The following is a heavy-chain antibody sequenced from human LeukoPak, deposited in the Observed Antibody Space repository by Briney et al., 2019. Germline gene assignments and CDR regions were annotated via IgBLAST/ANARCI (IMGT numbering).Heavy chain of an antibody. CDR1: EFSLINAW. J-gene: IGHJ4*02. V-gene: IGHV3-15*01. Sequence: GGSLRLSCAASEFSLINAWMSWVRQAPGKGLEWVGRIRSEADGGTLDYAALVKGRFTISRDASKNTLYLQMNSLKTEDTAVYYCTTVIMGTPKDDYWGRGTLVIVSS. D-gene: IGHD4-23*01. CDR2: IRSEADGGTL. CDR3: TTVIMGTPKDDY.